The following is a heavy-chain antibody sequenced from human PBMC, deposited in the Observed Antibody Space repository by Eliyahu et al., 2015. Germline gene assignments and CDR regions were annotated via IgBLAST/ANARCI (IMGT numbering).Heavy chain of an antibody. CDR1: GFXFXTFT. Sequence: EVQLLESGGGLVQPGESLKVSCVAXGFXFXTFTMNWVRQAPGKGLEWVSAISGSGGSTYYADSVKGRFTISRDDSKSTLYLQMNSLRPEDTAIYFCAKATYNYGSGGYNGLFDCWGQGTLVTVSS. V-gene: IGHV3-23*01. D-gene: IGHD3-22*01. CDR2: ISGSGGST. J-gene: IGHJ4*02. CDR3: AKATYNYGSGGYNGLFDC.